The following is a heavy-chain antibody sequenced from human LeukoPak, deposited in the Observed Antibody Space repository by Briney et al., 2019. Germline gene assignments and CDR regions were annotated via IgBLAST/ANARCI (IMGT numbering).Heavy chain of an antibody. V-gene: IGHV3-23*01. Sequence: GGSLRLSCAASGFTFSSYAMSWVRQAPGKGLEWVSAISGSGDSTYYADSVKGRFTISRDNSKNTLYLQMNSLRAEDTAVYYCAKEPEYSYGSLSDYWGQGTLVTVSS. J-gene: IGHJ4*02. CDR2: ISGSGDST. CDR3: AKEPEYSYGSLSDY. CDR1: GFTFSSYA. D-gene: IGHD5-18*01.